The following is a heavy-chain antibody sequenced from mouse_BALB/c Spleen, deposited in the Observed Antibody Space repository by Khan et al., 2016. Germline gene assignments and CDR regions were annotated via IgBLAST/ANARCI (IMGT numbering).Heavy chain of an antibody. V-gene: IGHV5-4*02. D-gene: IGHD2-1*01. J-gene: IGHJ1*01. CDR2: ISEGFSYT. CDR1: GFTFSDYY. CDR3: ARTYGNYGYFDV. Sequence: EVELVESGGGLVKPRGSLKLSCTASGFTFSDYYIYWVRQTPEKRLEWVATISEGFSYTYYPDSVKGRFNLSRDNAENNLYLQMSSLKSEDTSMYYCARTYGNYGYFDVWGAGTTVTVSS.